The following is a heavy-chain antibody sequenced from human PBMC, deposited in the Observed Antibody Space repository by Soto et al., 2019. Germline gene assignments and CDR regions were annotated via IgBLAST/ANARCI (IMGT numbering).Heavy chain of an antibody. V-gene: IGHV4-59*01. D-gene: IGHD3-10*01. CDR3: ARVRGVIILYGMDV. J-gene: IGHJ6*02. CDR1: GGSISSYY. CDR2: IYYSGST. Sequence: SSETLSLTCTVSGGSISSYYWSWIRQPPGKGLEWIGYIYYSGSTNYNPSLKSRVTISVDTSKNQFSLKLSSVTAADTAVYYCARVRGVIILYGMDVWGQGTTVTVSS.